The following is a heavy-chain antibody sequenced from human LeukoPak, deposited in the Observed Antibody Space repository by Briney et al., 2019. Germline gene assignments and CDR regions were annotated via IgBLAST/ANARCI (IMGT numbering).Heavy chain of an antibody. Sequence: SETLSLTCTVSGGSISSYYWSWIRQPPGKGLEWIGYIYYSGSTNCNPSLKSRVTISVDTSKNQFSLKLSSVTAADTAVYYCARLGSSGWPNYYYYGMDVWGQGTTVTVSS. CDR1: GGSISSYY. CDR2: IYYSGST. J-gene: IGHJ6*02. CDR3: ARLGSSGWPNYYYYGMDV. D-gene: IGHD6-19*01. V-gene: IGHV4-59*08.